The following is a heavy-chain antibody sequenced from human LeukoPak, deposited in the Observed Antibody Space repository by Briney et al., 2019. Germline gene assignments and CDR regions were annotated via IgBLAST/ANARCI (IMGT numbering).Heavy chain of an antibody. V-gene: IGHV3-23*01. J-gene: IGHJ4*02. CDR3: AKLPSSGSYPGHFDY. CDR2: ISGSGGST. D-gene: IGHD1-26*01. Sequence: PGGSLRLSCAASGFTFSSYAMSWVRQAPGKGLEWVSGISGSGGSTNYADSVKGRFTISRDNSKNTLYLQMNSLRAEDTAVYYCAKLPSSGSYPGHFDYWGQGTLVTISS. CDR1: GFTFSSYA.